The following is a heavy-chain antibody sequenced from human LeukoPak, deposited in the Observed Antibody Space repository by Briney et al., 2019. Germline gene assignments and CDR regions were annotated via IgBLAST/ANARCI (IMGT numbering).Heavy chain of an antibody. CDR2: LNPNSGAT. Sequence: ASVKVSCKASGYTFTGQYIHWARQAPGQGLEWMGWLNPNSGATTYAQKFQGRVTVTRDTSISTAYMDLSRLTSDDTAVYYCAKVWDYNILTGYRHTYTGFDYWGQGTLVTVSS. D-gene: IGHD3-9*01. CDR3: AKVWDYNILTGYRHTYTGFDY. J-gene: IGHJ4*02. CDR1: GYTFTGQY. V-gene: IGHV1-2*02.